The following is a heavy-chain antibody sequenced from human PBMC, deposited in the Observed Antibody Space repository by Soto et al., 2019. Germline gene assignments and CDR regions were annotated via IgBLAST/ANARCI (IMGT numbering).Heavy chain of an antibody. CDR1: GFTFSNAW. V-gene: IGHV3-15*07. D-gene: IGHD1-26*01. CDR3: TTGPDWDYYYYYDMDV. Sequence: GGSLRLSCAASGFTFSNAWMNWVRQAPGKGLEWVGRIKSKTDGGTTDYAAPVKGRFTISRDDSKNTLYLQMNSLKTEDTAVYYCTTGPDWDYYYYYDMDVWGQGTTVTVSS. J-gene: IGHJ6*02. CDR2: IKSKTDGGTT.